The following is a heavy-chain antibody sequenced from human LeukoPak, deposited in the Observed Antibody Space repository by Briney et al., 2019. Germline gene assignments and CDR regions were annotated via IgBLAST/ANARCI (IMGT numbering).Heavy chain of an antibody. CDR3: ARQPTDIVVVPAAISGIDYYGMDV. CDR2: IDPSDSYT. Sequence: GESLRISCKGSGYSFTSYWISWVRQMPGKGLEWMGRIDPSDSYTNYSPSFQGHVTISADKSISTAYLQWSSLKASDTAMYYRARQPTDIVVVPAAISGIDYYGMDVWGKGTTVTVSS. D-gene: IGHD2-2*02. V-gene: IGHV5-10-1*01. J-gene: IGHJ6*04. CDR1: GYSFTSYW.